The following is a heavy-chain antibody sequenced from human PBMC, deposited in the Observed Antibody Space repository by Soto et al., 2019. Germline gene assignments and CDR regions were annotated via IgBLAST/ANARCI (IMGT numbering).Heavy chain of an antibody. V-gene: IGHV1-69*13. CDR1: GGTFSSYS. J-gene: IGHJ4*02. Sequence: ASVEVSCKASGGTFSSYSISWVLQAPGQGLEWMGGIIPIFGTANYAQKFQGRVTITADESTSTAYMELSSLRSEDTAVYYCARGGYDTSFDYWGQGTLVTVSS. CDR2: IIPIFGTA. CDR3: ARGGYDTSFDY. D-gene: IGHD5-12*01.